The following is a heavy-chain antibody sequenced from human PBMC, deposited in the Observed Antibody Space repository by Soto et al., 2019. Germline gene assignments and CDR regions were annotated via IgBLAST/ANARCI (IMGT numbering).Heavy chain of an antibody. D-gene: IGHD2-15*01. Sequence: QVQLVESGGGVVQPGRSLRLSCAASGFTFSSYGMHWVRQAPGKGLEWVAVISYDGSNKYYADSVKGRFTISRDNSKNTLYLQMNSLRAEDTAVYYCAKGRVVAATLFDYWGQGTLVTVSS. J-gene: IGHJ4*02. CDR2: ISYDGSNK. CDR3: AKGRVVAATLFDY. CDR1: GFTFSSYG. V-gene: IGHV3-30*18.